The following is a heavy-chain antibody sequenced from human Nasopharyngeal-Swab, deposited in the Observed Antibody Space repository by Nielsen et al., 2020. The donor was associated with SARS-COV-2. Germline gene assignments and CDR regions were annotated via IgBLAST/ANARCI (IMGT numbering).Heavy chain of an antibody. CDR3: AAAAVAGSFGFDY. D-gene: IGHD6-19*01. CDR1: GYSFTSYW. CDR2: IYPGDSDT. V-gene: IGHV5-51*01. Sequence: GGSLRLSCKGSGYSFTSYWIGWVRQMPGKGLEWMGIIYPGDSDTRYSPSFQGQVTISADKSISTAYLQWSSLKASDTAMYYCAAAAVAGSFGFDYWGQGTLVTVSS. J-gene: IGHJ4*02.